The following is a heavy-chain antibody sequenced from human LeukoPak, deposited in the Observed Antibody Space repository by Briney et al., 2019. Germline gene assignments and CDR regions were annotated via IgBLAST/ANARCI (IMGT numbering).Heavy chain of an antibody. V-gene: IGHV3-33*01. Sequence: GGSLRLSCAASGFTFSSYGMHWVRQAPGKGLEWVAVIWYDGSNKYYADSVKGRFTISRDNSKNMLYLQMNSLRADDTAVYYCAQISVDTSRGRWSDFDSWGQGILVTVSS. CDR1: GFTFSSYG. D-gene: IGHD5-18*01. J-gene: IGHJ4*02. CDR3: AQISVDTSRGRWSDFDS. CDR2: IWYDGSNK.